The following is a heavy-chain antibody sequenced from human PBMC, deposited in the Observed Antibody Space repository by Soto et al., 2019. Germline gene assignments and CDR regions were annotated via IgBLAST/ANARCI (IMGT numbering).Heavy chain of an antibody. Sequence: EVQLVESGGGLVQPGGSLRLSCAASGFTFSSYWMSWVRQAPGKGLEWVANINQDGSETSYVDSVKGRFTISRDNAKNQLYLQMNSLRAEDTAVYYCARVLKSMITFGGIIGSFDRWGQGTLVTGSS. CDR3: ARVLKSMITFGGIIGSFDR. V-gene: IGHV3-7*03. CDR2: INQDGSET. J-gene: IGHJ4*02. D-gene: IGHD3-16*02. CDR1: GFTFSSYW.